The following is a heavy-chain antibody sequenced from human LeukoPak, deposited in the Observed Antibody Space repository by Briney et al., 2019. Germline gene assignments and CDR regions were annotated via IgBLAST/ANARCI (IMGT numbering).Heavy chain of an antibody. D-gene: IGHD6-13*01. V-gene: IGHV3-30-3*01. J-gene: IGHJ4*02. Sequence: GGSLRLSCAASGSTFSTYGTHWGRPAPGKGLEWGAGITYDGSNKDYAASVKDRFTISRDNSKNTLYLQMSSLRAEDTAVYYCARDRGAGGTYYLDYWGQGTLVTVSS. CDR1: GSTFSTYG. CDR3: ARDRGAGGTYYLDY. CDR2: ITYDGSNK.